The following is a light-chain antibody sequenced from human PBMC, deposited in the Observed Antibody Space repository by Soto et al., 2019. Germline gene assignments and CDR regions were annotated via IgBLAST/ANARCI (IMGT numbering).Light chain of an antibody. CDR3: QQLESYPST. CDR1: QDIYKY. Sequence: DIQMTQSPSSLSASVGDRVSITCQASQDIYKYLDWFQQKPGKAPKLLIYAASTLQSGVPSRFSGSGSGTDFTLTISSLQPEDFATYYCQQLESYPSTFGGGTKVDIK. V-gene: IGKV1-16*01. CDR2: AAS. J-gene: IGKJ4*01.